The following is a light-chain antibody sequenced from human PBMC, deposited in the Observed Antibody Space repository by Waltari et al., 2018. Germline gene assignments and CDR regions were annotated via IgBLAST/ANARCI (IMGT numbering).Light chain of an antibody. J-gene: IGLJ2*01. CDR1: NIEADT. V-gene: IGLV3-21*01. Sequence: SYVLTQPPSVSVAAGQTARMTCGGKNIEADTVHWYQQRPGQAPILVISYDSDRPSGIPERCAGSNSGNPATLTISRVEAGDEADYYCQVWESGTDHHVEFGGGTKLTVL. CDR2: YDS. CDR3: QVWESGTDHHVE.